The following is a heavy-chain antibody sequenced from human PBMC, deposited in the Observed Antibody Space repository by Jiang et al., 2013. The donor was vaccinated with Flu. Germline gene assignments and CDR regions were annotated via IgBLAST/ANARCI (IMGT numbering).Heavy chain of an antibody. V-gene: IGHV1-18*01. CDR3: ARGGPAYYSGNFVDGFEL. CDR1: GYTFNTYG. D-gene: IGHD2-15*01. J-gene: IGHJ3*01. CDR2: ISAYSGIX. Sequence: EVKKPGASVRVSCKASGYTFNTYGITWLRQAPGQGPEWMGWISAYSGIXNYAQKFQDRVTMTTETSTTTAYMELRSLTSDGTAVYYCARGGPAYYSGNFVDGFELWGQGTMVTVSS.